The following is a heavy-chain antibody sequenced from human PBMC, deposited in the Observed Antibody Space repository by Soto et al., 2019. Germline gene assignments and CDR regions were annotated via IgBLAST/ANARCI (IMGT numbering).Heavy chain of an antibody. V-gene: IGHV5-10-1*01. CDR3: VHRRVDSTNYDWFDP. Sequence: ESLKISCKGCGYSFGSYWITFVLQKPGKGLEWMGRIDPSDSQTYYSPSFRGHVTISATKSITTVFLQWSSLRASDTAMYYCVHRRVDSTNYDWFDPWSQGTLVTVSS. CDR2: IDPSDSQT. D-gene: IGHD4-4*01. CDR1: GYSFGSYW. J-gene: IGHJ5*02.